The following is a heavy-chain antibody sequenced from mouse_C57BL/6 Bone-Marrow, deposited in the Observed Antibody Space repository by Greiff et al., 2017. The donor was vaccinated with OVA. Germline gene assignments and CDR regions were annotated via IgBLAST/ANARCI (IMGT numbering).Heavy chain of an antibody. D-gene: IGHD1-1*01. CDR3: ARSRYPPRPWFAY. CDR1: GYTFTSYG. J-gene: IGHJ3*01. Sequence: QVQLKQSGAELARPGASVKLSCKASGYTFTSYGISWVKQRTGQGLEWIGEIYPRSGNTYYNEKFKGKATLTADKSSSTAYMELRSLTSEDSAVYFCARSRYPPRPWFAYWGQGTLVTVSA. V-gene: IGHV1-81*01. CDR2: IYPRSGNT.